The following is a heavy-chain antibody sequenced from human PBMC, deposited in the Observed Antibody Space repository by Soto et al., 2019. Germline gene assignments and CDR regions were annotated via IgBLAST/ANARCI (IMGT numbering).Heavy chain of an antibody. J-gene: IGHJ6*02. CDR2: IDPSDSYT. V-gene: IGHV5-10-1*04. CDR3: ATHAADYYYYGMDV. D-gene: IGHD2-15*01. CDR1: GYSFTSYW. Sequence: LGESLKISCKGSGYSFTSYWSSWVRQMPGKGLEWMGRIDPSDSYTNYSPSFQGQVTISADKSIRTAYLQWSSLKASDTAMYYCATHAADYYYYGMDVWGQGTTVTVSS.